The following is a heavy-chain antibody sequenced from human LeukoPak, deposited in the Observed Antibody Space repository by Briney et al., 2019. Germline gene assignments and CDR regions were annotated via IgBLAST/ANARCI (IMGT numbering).Heavy chain of an antibody. D-gene: IGHD3-10*01. J-gene: IGHJ6*03. Sequence: PGGSLRLSCAASGFTFSSYGMHWVRQAPGKGLEWVAFIRYDGSNKYYADSVKGRFTISRDNSKNTLYLQMNSLRAEDTAVYYCAKDQISITMVRGVRIYYYYMDVWGKGTTVTISS. CDR3: AKDQISITMVRGVRIYYYYMDV. CDR2: IRYDGSNK. V-gene: IGHV3-30*02. CDR1: GFTFSSYG.